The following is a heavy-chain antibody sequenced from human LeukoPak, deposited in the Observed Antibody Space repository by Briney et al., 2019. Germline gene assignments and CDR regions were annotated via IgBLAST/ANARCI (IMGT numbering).Heavy chain of an antibody. V-gene: IGHV3-30-3*01. J-gene: IGHJ4*02. Sequence: GGSLRLSCATSRFIFSSYWMTWVRRTPGKGLEWVAVISYDGSNKYYADSVKGRFTISRDNSKNTLYLQMNSLRAEDTAVYYCARGGYSGYDLFWRSYYFDYWGQGTLVTVSS. CDR1: RFIFSSYW. D-gene: IGHD5-12*01. CDR2: ISYDGSNK. CDR3: ARGGYSGYDLFWRSYYFDY.